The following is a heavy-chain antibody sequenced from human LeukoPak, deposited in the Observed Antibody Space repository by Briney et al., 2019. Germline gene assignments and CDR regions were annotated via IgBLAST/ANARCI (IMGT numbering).Heavy chain of an antibody. V-gene: IGHV3-30-3*01. CDR3: ASLPERP. J-gene: IGHJ5*02. CDR1: GFTFSSYA. CDR2: ISYDGSNK. D-gene: IGHD2-2*01. Sequence: GGSLRLSCAASGFTFSSYAMHWVRQAPGKGLEWVAVISYDGSNKYYADSVKGRFTISGDNSKNTLYLQMNSLRAEDTAVYYCASLPERPWGQGTLVTVSS.